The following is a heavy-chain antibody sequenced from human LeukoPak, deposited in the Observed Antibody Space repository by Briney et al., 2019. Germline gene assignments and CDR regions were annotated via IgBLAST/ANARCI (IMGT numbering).Heavy chain of an antibody. D-gene: IGHD3-22*01. CDR1: GFTFSSYA. V-gene: IGHV3-30-3*01. CDR3: ASTASYSYDSSGYIDY. Sequence: GRSLRLSCAASGFTFSSYAMHWVRQAPGKGLEWVAVISYDGSNKYYADSVKGRFTISRDNSKNTLYLQMNSLRAEDTAVYYCASTASYSYDSSGYIDYWGQGTLVTVSS. J-gene: IGHJ4*02. CDR2: ISYDGSNK.